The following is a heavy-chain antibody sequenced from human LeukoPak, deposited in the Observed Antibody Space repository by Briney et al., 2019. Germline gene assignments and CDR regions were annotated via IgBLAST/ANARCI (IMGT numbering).Heavy chain of an antibody. CDR3: ARVAGGDWYYFDL. V-gene: IGHV1-2*02. J-gene: IGHJ4*02. Sequence: ASVKVSCKAFGYTFTAYYMHWVRQAPGQGLEWMGWINLYSGGTNYAQKFQGRVTMTRDTSNSAAYMELDRLGSDDTAVYYCARVAGGDWYYFDLWGQGSLVTVSS. CDR2: INLYSGGT. CDR1: GYTFTAYY. D-gene: IGHD2-21*02.